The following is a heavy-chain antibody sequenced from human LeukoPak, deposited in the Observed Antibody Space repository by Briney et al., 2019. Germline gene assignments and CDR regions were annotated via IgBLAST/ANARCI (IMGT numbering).Heavy chain of an antibody. CDR3: ARQAGGTAAFDI. V-gene: IGHV4-59*08. J-gene: IGHJ3*02. CDR2: IYYSGST. CDR1: GGSISNYY. D-gene: IGHD1-14*01. Sequence: SETLSLTCTVSGGSISNYYWSWIRQPPGKGLEWIAYIYYSGSTNYNPSLKSRVTISVDTSKNQFSLKLSSVTAADTAVYYCARQAGGTAAFDIWGQGTMVTVSS.